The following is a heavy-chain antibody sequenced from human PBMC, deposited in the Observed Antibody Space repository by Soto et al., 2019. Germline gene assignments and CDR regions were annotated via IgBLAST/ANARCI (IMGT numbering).Heavy chain of an antibody. CDR3: ARFLLGTYYYDSSGYAAFDI. D-gene: IGHD3-22*01. CDR1: GGSISSGGYY. Sequence: PSETLSLTCTVPGGSISSGGYYWSWIHQHPGKGLEWIGYIYYSGSTYYNPSLKSRVTISVDTSKNQFSLKLSSVTAADTAVYYCARFLLGTYYYDSSGYAAFDIWGQGTMVTVSS. V-gene: IGHV4-31*03. CDR2: IYYSGST. J-gene: IGHJ3*02.